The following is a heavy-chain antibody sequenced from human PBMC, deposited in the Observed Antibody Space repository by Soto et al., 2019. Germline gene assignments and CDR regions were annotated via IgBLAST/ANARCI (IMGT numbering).Heavy chain of an antibody. D-gene: IGHD6-19*01. V-gene: IGHV4-59*08. CDR2: IYYSGST. CDR3: ARLRQGWLVQDYLDY. Sequence: SETLSLTCTVSGGSISSYYWSWIRQPPGKGLEWIGYIYYSGSTNYNPSLKSRVTISVDTSKNQFSLKLSSVTAADTAVYYCARLRQGWLVQDYLDYWGQGTLVTVS. CDR1: GGSISSYY. J-gene: IGHJ4*02.